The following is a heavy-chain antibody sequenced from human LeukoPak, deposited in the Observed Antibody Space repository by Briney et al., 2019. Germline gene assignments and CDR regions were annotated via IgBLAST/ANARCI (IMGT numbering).Heavy chain of an antibody. CDR1: GFTFSSYA. CDR2: ISASGGTT. D-gene: IGHD3-16*01. CDR3: AKEDDYFGSIDY. Sequence: GGSLRLSCAASGFTFSSYAMSWVRQAPGKGLEWVSAISASGGTTYYADSMKGRFTISRDNSKNTLYLQMNSLRAEDTAVYYCAKEDDYFGSIDYWGQGTLVTVSS. V-gene: IGHV3-23*01. J-gene: IGHJ4*02.